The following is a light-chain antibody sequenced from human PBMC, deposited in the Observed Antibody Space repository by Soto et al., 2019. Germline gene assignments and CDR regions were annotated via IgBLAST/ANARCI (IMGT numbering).Light chain of an antibody. J-gene: IGKJ5*01. CDR3: QQTHAVPLT. Sequence: DVQMTQSPSSLSASFGDRVTIXXRASQPIGNYLTWYQQKPGEAPKVXIFAASSLRSGVPSRFSGSGYGTDFTLTINNLHPEDSATYYCQQTHAVPLTFGQGTRLEIK. CDR2: AAS. CDR1: QPIGNY. V-gene: IGKV1-39*01.